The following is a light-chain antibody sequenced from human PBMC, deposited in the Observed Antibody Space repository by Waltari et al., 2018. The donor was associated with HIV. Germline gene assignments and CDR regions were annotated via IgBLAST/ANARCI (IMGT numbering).Light chain of an antibody. CDR3: QSYDSSNVV. J-gene: IGLJ2*01. CDR2: EEN. Sequence: NFMLTQPHSVSESPGKTVTISCTRSSGSIASNYVQWYQQRPGSSPTTVIYEENRRPSRVPDRFSGSIDSSSNSASLTISGLKTEDEADYYCQSYDSSNVVFGGGTKLTVL. CDR1: SGSIASNY. V-gene: IGLV6-57*01.